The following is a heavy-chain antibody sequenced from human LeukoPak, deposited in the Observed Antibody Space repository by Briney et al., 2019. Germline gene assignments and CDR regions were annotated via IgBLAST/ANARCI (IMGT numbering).Heavy chain of an antibody. V-gene: IGHV1-2*02. Sequence: ASVKVSCKASGYTFTGYYMHWVRQAPGQGLEWMGWINPNSGGTNYAQKFQGRVTMTRDTSISTAYMELSRLRSEDTAVYYCARGQYSSSWSMSPYYYYGMDVWGQGTTVTVSS. CDR3: ARGQYSSSWSMSPYYYYGMDV. CDR1: GYTFTGYY. J-gene: IGHJ6*02. D-gene: IGHD6-13*01. CDR2: INPNSGGT.